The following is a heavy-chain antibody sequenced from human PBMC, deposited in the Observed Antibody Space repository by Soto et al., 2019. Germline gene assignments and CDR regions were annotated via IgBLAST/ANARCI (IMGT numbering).Heavy chain of an antibody. Sequence: EVQLLESGGGLVQPGGSLRLSCAASGFTFSSYAMSWVRQAPGKGLEWVSAISGSGGSTYYADSVKGRFTISRDNSKNTLYLQMNSLRAEDTAVYYCAKDHGSGSYRGYYYYYGMDVWGQGTTVTVSS. CDR1: GFTFSSYA. CDR3: AKDHGSGSYRGYYYYYGMDV. J-gene: IGHJ6*02. D-gene: IGHD3-10*01. V-gene: IGHV3-23*01. CDR2: ISGSGGST.